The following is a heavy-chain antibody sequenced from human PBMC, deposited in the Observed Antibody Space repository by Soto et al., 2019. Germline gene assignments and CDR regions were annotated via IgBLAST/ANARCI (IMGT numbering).Heavy chain of an antibody. V-gene: IGHV1-46*03. CDR1: GYTFTSYY. CDR2: INPSGGST. J-gene: IGHJ3*02. CDR3: AKVTSELGAFHI. Sequence: ASVKVSCKASGYTFTSYYMHWVRQAPGQGLEWMGIINPSGGSTSYAQKFQGRVTMTRDTSTSTVYMELSSLRSEDTAVYYCAKVTSELGAFHIWGQGTMVTVSS. D-gene: IGHD4-17*01.